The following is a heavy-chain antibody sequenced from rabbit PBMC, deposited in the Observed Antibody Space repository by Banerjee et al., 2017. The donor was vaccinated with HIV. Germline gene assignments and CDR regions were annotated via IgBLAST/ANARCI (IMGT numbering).Heavy chain of an antibody. CDR2: IYAGSSSST. Sequence: QEQLEESGGGLVKPEGSLTLTCKASGFSFSNKYVMCWVRQAPGKGLELIACIYAGSSSSTWYASWVNGRFTISKTSWTTVTLQMTSLTAADTATYFCARRGAGSGGYTGIDLWGPGTLVTV. D-gene: IGHD8-1*01. V-gene: IGHV1S45*01. J-gene: IGHJ4*01. CDR1: GFSFSNKYV. CDR3: ARRGAGSGGYTGIDL.